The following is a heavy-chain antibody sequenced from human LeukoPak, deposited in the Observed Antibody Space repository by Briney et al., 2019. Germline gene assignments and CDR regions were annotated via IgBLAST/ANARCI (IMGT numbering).Heavy chain of an antibody. CDR3: ARDQGAVAASEDY. J-gene: IGHJ4*02. V-gene: IGHV1-69*04. D-gene: IGHD6-19*01. CDR2: IIPILGIA. Sequence: SVKVSCKASGGTFSSYAISWVRQAPGQGLEWMGRIIPILGIANYAQKFQGRVTITADESTSTAYMELSSLRSEDTAVYYCARDQGAVAASEDYWGQGTLVTVSS. CDR1: GGTFSSYA.